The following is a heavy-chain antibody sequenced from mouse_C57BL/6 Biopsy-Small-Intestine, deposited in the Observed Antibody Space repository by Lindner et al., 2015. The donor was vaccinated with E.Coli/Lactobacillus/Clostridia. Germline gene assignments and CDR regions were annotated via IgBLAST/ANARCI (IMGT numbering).Heavy chain of an antibody. CDR1: GYTFTDHT. CDR2: INPSSVFT. CDR3: AREGSNWDVAY. D-gene: IGHD4-1*01. J-gene: IGHJ2*01. V-gene: IGHV1S26*01. Sequence: VQLQESGTELVKPGASVKMSCKASGYTFTDHTMHWIKQRPGQGLEWIGYINPSSVFTKYNQKFKDKATLTADRSSTTAYMQLSSLTSEDSAVYYCAREGSNWDVAYWGQGTTLTVSS.